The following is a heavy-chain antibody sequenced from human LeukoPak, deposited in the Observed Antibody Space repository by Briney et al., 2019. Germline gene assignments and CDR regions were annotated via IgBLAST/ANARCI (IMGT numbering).Heavy chain of an antibody. J-gene: IGHJ4*02. CDR1: GFTFSSYG. V-gene: IGHV3-30*18. D-gene: IGHD3-10*01. Sequence: GGSLRLSCEASGFTFSSYGTHWVRQAPGRGLEWVALITYDGYYKYYADSVKGRFTISSDNSKNTLYLHMNSLRPEDTAVYYCAKDRSAVVRASPMDYWGQGTLVIVSS. CDR2: ITYDGYYK. CDR3: AKDRSAVVRASPMDY.